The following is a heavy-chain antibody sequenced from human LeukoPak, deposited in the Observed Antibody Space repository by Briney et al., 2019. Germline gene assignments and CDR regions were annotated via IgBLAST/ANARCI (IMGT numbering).Heavy chain of an antibody. D-gene: IGHD5-24*01. CDR1: GDTFSSYA. V-gene: IGHV1-69*06. J-gene: IGHJ4*02. CDR3: ASQRDGYIHFDY. Sequence: SVKVSCKASGDTFSSYAISWVRQAPGQGLEWMGGIIPIFGTTNYAQKFQGRVTITADKSTSTAYMELGSLRSEDTAVYYCASQRDGYIHFDYWGQGTLVTVSS. CDR2: IIPIFGTT.